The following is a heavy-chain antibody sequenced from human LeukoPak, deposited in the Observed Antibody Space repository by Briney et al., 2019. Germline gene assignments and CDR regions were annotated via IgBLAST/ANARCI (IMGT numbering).Heavy chain of an antibody. CDR3: ARGFVAALDY. CDR2: IKKDGIEK. V-gene: IGHV3-7*01. D-gene: IGHD6-6*01. Sequence: GGSLRLSCAASGFTFSSYCMGWVRQAPGKGLEWVANIKKDGIEKYYVDSVKGRFTISRDNSKNTLYLQMNSLRAEDTAVYYCARGFVAALDYWGQGTLVTVSS. J-gene: IGHJ4*02. CDR1: GFTFSSYC.